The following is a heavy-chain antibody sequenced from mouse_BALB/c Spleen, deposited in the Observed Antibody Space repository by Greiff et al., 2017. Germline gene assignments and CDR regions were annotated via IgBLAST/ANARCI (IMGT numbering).Heavy chain of an antibody. CDR1: GFTFSSYT. D-gene: IGHD2-4*01. CDR3: ARHDDYYWYFDV. J-gene: IGHJ1*01. V-gene: IGHV5-12-2*01. CDR2: ISNGGGST. Sequence: EVMLVESGGGLVQPGGSLKLSCAASGFTFSSYTMSWVRQTPEKRLEWVAYISNGGGSTYYPDTVKGRFTISRDNAKNTLYLQMSSLKSEDTAMYYCARHDDYYWYFDVWGAGTTVTVSS.